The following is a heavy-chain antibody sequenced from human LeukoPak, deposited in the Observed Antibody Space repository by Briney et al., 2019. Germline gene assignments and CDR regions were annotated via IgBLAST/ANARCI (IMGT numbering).Heavy chain of an antibody. CDR3: ARPEYSSGWYVDY. Sequence: SETLSLTCTVSGDSISSYYWSWIRLPAGKGLEWIGRIYTSGSTNYNPSLKSRVTISVDTSKNQFSLKLSSVTAADTAVYYCARPEYSSGWYVDYWGQGTLVTVSS. CDR2: IYTSGST. CDR1: GDSISSYY. V-gene: IGHV4-4*07. J-gene: IGHJ4*02. D-gene: IGHD6-19*01.